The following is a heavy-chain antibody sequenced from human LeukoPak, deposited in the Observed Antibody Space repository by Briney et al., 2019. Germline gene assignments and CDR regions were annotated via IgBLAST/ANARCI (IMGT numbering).Heavy chain of an antibody. V-gene: IGHV3-23*01. Sequence: GGSLRLSCAASGFTFSSYAMSWARQAPGKGLEWVSAISGSGATTYYADSVKGRLTISRDNSKNTLFLQMNSLRAEDTAVYFCARYCTGGSCNPGPHYYGMDVWGQGTTVTVSS. CDR2: ISGSGATT. J-gene: IGHJ6*02. CDR3: ARYCTGGSCNPGPHYYGMDV. CDR1: GFTFSSYA. D-gene: IGHD2-15*01.